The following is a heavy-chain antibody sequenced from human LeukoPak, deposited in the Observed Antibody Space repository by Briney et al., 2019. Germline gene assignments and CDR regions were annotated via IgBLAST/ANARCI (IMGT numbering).Heavy chain of an antibody. J-gene: IGHJ4*02. CDR1: GFTFSSYA. V-gene: IGHV3-23*01. CDR3: AKELVGSYVESRGDY. D-gene: IGHD1-26*01. CDR2: ISGSGGST. Sequence: PGGSLRLSCAASGFTFSSYAMSWVRQAPGKGLEWVSAISGSGGSTYYADSVKGRFTISRDNSKNTLYLQMNSLRAEDTAAYYCAKELVGSYVESRGDYWGQGTLVTVSS.